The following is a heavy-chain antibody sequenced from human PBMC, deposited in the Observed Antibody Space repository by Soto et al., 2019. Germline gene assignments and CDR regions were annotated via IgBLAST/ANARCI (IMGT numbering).Heavy chain of an antibody. D-gene: IGHD3-10*01. J-gene: IGHJ6*02. V-gene: IGHV1-18*01. Sequence: ASVKVSCKAASGYTFTSYGIIWVRQAPGQGLEWMGWISGYDGNTNYAQKLQGTVTMTTDTSTTTAYMELRSLRSDDTAVYSCARLRGFGSGSLYYGMDVWGQGTTVTVSS. CDR1: GYTFTSYG. CDR2: ISGYDGNT. CDR3: ARLRGFGSGSLYYGMDV.